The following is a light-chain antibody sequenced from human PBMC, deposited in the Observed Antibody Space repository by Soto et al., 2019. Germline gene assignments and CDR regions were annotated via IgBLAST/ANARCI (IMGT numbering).Light chain of an antibody. J-gene: IGKJ2*01. CDR2: DAT. Sequence: EIVLTQSPATLSLSPGERATLSCRASPSVSSYLAWYQQKPGQAPRLLIYDATNRATGIPARFSGSGSETDFTLTISSLEPEDFAVYYCEQRSNWPPDTVGQGTKLEIK. V-gene: IGKV3-11*01. CDR3: EQRSNWPPDT. CDR1: PSVSSY.